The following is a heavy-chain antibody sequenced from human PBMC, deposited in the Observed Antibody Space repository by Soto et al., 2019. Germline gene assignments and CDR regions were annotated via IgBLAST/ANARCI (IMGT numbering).Heavy chain of an antibody. CDR3: ARVGTAMVQDTYDS. Sequence: QVQLVQSGAEVKKPGSSVKVSCKASGGTFSSYAISWVRQAPGQGLEWMGGIIPIFGTANYAQKFQGRLTLNADEYTSTADMELSSLKSGDKDVYYCARVGTAMVQDTYDSWGQGTLVNVSS. CDR2: IIPIFGTA. J-gene: IGHJ4*02. CDR1: GGTFSSYA. D-gene: IGHD5-18*01. V-gene: IGHV1-69*12.